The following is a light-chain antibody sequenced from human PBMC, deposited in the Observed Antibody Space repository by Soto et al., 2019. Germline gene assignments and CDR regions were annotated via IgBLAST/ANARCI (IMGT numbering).Light chain of an antibody. J-gene: IGKJ3*01. V-gene: IGKV1-27*01. Sequence: DIQMTQSPTSLSASVGDRVTITCRASQDIRNFVAWYEQKPGKAPKLLISAASTLQLGVPSRLRGSGSGTDFTLTINSLQPEDVATYSCQKYSSVPVFGPGTKVEIK. CDR2: AAS. CDR1: QDIRNF. CDR3: QKYSSVPV.